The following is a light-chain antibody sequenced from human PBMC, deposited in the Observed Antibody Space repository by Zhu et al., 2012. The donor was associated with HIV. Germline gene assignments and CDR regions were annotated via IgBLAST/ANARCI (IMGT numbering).Light chain of an antibody. CDR3: QHYVPSPMYT. CDR1: QTVSRNY. V-gene: IGKV3-20*01. CDR2: SAS. J-gene: IGKJ2*01. Sequence: EIVLTQSPGTLSLSPGERATLSCRASQTVSRNYLAWYQQKPGQPPRLLIYSASRRVTGIPDRFSGSGSGTDFTLTISRLKPEDFAVYYCQHYVPSPMYTFGQGTKLEIK.